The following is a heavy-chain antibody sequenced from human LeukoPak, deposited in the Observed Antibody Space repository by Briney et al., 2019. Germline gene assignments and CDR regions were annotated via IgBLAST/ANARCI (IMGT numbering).Heavy chain of an antibody. Sequence: SETLSLTCAVYGGSFSGYYWSWIRQPPGKGLEWIGEINRSGSTNYNPSLKSRVTISVDTSKNQFSLKLSSVTAADTAVYYCARGLTYLGYCSGGSCYPLDYWGQGTLVTVSS. CDR3: ARGLTYLGYCSGGSCYPLDY. D-gene: IGHD2-15*01. CDR1: GGSFSGYY. CDR2: INRSGST. J-gene: IGHJ4*02. V-gene: IGHV4-34*01.